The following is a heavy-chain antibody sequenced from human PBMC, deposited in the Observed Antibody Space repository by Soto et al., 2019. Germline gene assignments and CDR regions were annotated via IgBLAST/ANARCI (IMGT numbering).Heavy chain of an antibody. CDR3: AKERLGRVIDY. J-gene: IGHJ4*02. CDR1: GFTFSNYA. V-gene: IGHV3-23*01. Sequence: EVLLLDSGGGSVQPGGCLRLSCAASGFTFSNYAMTWVRQAPGKGPEWISTVNNGGGGTYYADSVKGRFTISRDNSKNTLYLQVSSLRAEDTSGYYCAKERLGRVIDYWGQGILVTVSS. D-gene: IGHD3-10*01. CDR2: VNNGGGGT.